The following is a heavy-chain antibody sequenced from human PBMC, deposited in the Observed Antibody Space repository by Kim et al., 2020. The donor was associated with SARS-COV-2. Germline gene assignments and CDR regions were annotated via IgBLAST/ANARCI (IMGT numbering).Heavy chain of an antibody. Sequence: SETLSLTCAVSGGSISSSNWWSWVRQPPGKGLEWIGEIYHSGSTNYNPSLKSRVTISVDKSKNQFSLKLSSVTAADTAVYYCARVRLGGPYEYYYYYGMDVWGQGTTVTVSS. CDR3: ARVRLGGPYEYYYYYGMDV. D-gene: IGHD6-19*01. CDR2: IYHSGST. J-gene: IGHJ6*02. CDR1: GGSISSSNW. V-gene: IGHV4-4*02.